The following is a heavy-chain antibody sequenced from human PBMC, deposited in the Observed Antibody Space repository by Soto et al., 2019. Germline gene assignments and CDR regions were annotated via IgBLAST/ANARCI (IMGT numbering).Heavy chain of an antibody. Sequence: QVQLVQSGPEVKKPGASVKVSCRASGYSFTNFGFSWVRQAPGQGLEWMGWISGYNGHTNYAQKLQGRVTMTTDTSTSTVYTKLRSLTSDATVVYSGASGTTVGFPFDFWGQGTLVTVSS. V-gene: IGHV1-18*01. D-gene: IGHD4-17*01. J-gene: IGHJ4*02. CDR3: ASGTTVGFPFDF. CDR2: ISGYNGHT. CDR1: GYSFTNFG.